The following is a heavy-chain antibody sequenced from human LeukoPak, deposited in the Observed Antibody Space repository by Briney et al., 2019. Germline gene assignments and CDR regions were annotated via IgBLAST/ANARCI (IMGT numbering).Heavy chain of an antibody. D-gene: IGHD5-12*01. CDR2: MNPNSGNT. CDR1: GYTFTSYD. J-gene: IGHJ5*02. V-gene: IGHV1-8*01. CDR3: ARGLNIVATITQHWFDP. Sequence: ASVKVSCKASGYTFTSYDINWVRQATGQGLEWMGWMNPNSGNTGCAQKFQGRVTMTRNTSISTAYMELSSLRSEDTAVYYCARGLNIVATITQHWFDPWGQGTLVTVSS.